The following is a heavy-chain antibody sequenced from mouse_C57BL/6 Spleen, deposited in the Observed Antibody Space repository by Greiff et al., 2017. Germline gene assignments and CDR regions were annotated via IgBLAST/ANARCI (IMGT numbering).Heavy chain of an antibody. Sequence: EVKLVESGGGLVKPGGSLKLSCAASGFTFSDYGMHWVRQAPEKGLEWVAYISSGRSTIYYADTVKGRFTISRDNAKNTLFLQMPRLRSEDTAMYYCARGGRAMDYWGQGTSVTVSS. CDR1: GFTFSDYG. CDR2: ISSGRSTI. D-gene: IGHD1-1*02. J-gene: IGHJ4*01. V-gene: IGHV5-17*01. CDR3: ARGGRAMDY.